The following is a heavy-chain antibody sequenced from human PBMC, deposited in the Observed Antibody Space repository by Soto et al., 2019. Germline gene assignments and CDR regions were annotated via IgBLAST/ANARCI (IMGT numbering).Heavy chain of an antibody. CDR3: ARRHYYDSSGYADALDI. J-gene: IGHJ3*02. V-gene: IGHV4-30-4*01. Sequence: QVHLQESGPGLVEPSQTLSLTCTVSGDSISSGDYYWRWISQSPDKGLEWIGYTYHSGRTYYKPSLKSRVTISADTSKNQFSLKLSSVTAADTAVYYCARRHYYDSSGYADALDIWGQGTSVTVSS. D-gene: IGHD3-22*01. CDR1: GDSISSGDYY. CDR2: TYHSGRT.